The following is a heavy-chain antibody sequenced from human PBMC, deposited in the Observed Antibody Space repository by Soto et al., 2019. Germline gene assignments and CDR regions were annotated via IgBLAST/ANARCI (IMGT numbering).Heavy chain of an antibody. CDR3: ARKVHYYGSGSYYYYYYGMDV. CDR1: GASITTYY. CDR2: IYYSGST. V-gene: IGHV4-39*01. Sequence: SETLSLTCTVSGASITTYYWGWIRQPPGKGLEWIGSIYYSGSTYYNPSLKSRVTISVDTSKNQFSLKLSSVTAADTAVYYCARKVHYYGSGSYYYYYYGMDVWGQGTTVTVSS. D-gene: IGHD3-10*01. J-gene: IGHJ6*02.